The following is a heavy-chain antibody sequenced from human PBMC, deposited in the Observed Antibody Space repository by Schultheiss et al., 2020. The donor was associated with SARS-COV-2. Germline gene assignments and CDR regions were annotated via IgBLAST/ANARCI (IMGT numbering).Heavy chain of an antibody. CDR2: IKSKTDGGTT. D-gene: IGHD4-17*01. Sequence: GGSLRLSCAASGFTFSNAWMNWVRQAPGKGLEWVGRIKSKTDGGTTDYAAPVKGRFTISRDDSKNTLYLQMNSLKTEDTAVYYCAREENDYGDIRGGYWGQGTLVTVSS. CDR1: GFTFSNAW. V-gene: IGHV3-15*07. CDR3: AREENDYGDIRGGY. J-gene: IGHJ4*02.